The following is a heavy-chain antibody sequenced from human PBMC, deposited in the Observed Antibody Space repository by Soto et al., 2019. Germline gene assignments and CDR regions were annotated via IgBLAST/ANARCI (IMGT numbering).Heavy chain of an antibody. J-gene: IGHJ5*02. Sequence: SGPTLVNPTQTLTLTCTFSGVSLSTSGVGVGWIRQPPGKALEWLALIDWDDDKRYSPPVKSRLTITQDTSKNQVALTMTNMPPVHTAPSYCPHSYGSGNICDWFDPWGQGTLVTVS. D-gene: IGHD3-10*01. CDR2: IDWDDDK. V-gene: IGHV2-5*02. CDR3: PHSYGSGNICDWFDP. CDR1: GVSLSTSGVG.